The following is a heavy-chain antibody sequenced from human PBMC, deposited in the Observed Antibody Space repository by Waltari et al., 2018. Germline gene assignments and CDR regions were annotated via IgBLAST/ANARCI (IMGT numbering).Heavy chain of an antibody. V-gene: IGHV1-2*06. CDR3: ARDWTVYYDSSGYVA. J-gene: IGHJ5*02. CDR1: GYTFTGYY. CDR2: INPNRGGT. Sequence: QVQLVQSGAEVKKPGASVKVSCNASGYTFTGYYMHWVRQAPGQGLEWMGRINPNRGGTNYAQKFQGRVTMTRDTSISTAYMELSRLRSDDTAVYYCARDWTVYYDSSGYVAWGQGTLVTVSS. D-gene: IGHD3-22*01.